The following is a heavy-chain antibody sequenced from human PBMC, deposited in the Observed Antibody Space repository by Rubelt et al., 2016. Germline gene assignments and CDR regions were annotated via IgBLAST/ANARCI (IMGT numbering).Heavy chain of an antibody. CDR1: GYTFTNYG. D-gene: IGHD4-17*01. CDR3: ARGDATVPRSYWYFDL. Sequence: QVQLVQSGAEVKKPGASVTVSCKASGYTFTNYGISWVRQAPGQGLEWMGGIIPIFGTANYAQKFQGRVTITADESTSTAYMELSSLRSEDTAVYYCARGDATVPRSYWYFDLWGRGTLVTVSS. V-gene: IGHV1-69*13. J-gene: IGHJ2*01. CDR2: IIPIFGTA.